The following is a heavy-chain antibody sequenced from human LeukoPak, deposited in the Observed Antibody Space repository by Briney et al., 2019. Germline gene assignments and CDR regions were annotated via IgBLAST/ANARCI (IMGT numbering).Heavy chain of an antibody. D-gene: IGHD3-10*01. Sequence: PGGSLRLSCAASGFTFSSYAMSWVRQAPGKGLEWVSAISGSGGSTYYADSVKGRFTISRDNAKNSLYLQMNSLRAEDTAVYYCARGAPVRGVIHNLYYYYMDVWGKGTTVTISS. CDR2: ISGSGGST. CDR1: GFTFSSYA. CDR3: ARGAPVRGVIHNLYYYYMDV. V-gene: IGHV3-23*01. J-gene: IGHJ6*03.